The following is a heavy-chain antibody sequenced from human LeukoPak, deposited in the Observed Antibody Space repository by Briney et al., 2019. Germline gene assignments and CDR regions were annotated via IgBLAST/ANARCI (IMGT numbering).Heavy chain of an antibody. J-gene: IGHJ4*02. Sequence: GGSLRLSWAASGFTFRNYGMHWVRQAPGKGLEWVAIIWYDGSDKYYVDSVKGRFTISRDNSKNTLDLQMNSLRAEDTAVYYCARDRSAGGYFDYWGQGTLVTVAS. CDR2: IWYDGSDK. CDR3: ARDRSAGGYFDY. D-gene: IGHD1-14*01. V-gene: IGHV3-33*01. CDR1: GFTFRNYG.